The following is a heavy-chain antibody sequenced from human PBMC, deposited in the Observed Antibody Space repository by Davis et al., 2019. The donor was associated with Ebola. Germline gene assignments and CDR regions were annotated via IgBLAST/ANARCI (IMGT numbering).Heavy chain of an antibody. CDR1: VITFSSYA. Sequence: GGSLRLSCTDSVITFSSYAMTWVRQAPGKGLEWVSAISGSGGSTYYADSVKGRFTISRDNSKNTLYLQLNSLGAGDTAVYYCVQDMIDEGLSSPHPDFQHWGQGTLVTVSS. V-gene: IGHV3-23*01. J-gene: IGHJ1*01. D-gene: IGHD3-22*01. CDR3: VQDMIDEGLSSPHPDFQH. CDR2: ISGSGGST.